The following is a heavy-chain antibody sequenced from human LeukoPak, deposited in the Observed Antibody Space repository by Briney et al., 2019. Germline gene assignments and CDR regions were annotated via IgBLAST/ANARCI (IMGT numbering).Heavy chain of an antibody. D-gene: IGHD4-17*01. V-gene: IGHV4-39*01. CDR1: GGSISSSSCY. CDR2: IYYSGST. J-gene: IGHJ4*02. CDR3: ARHDAVTTSELFDY. Sequence: SETLSLTCSVSGGSISSSSCYWGWIRQPPGKGLEWIGRIYYSGSTYYNPSLKSRVTISVDTSKNQFSLKLRSVTAADTAVYYCARHDAVTTSELFDYWGQGTLVTVSS.